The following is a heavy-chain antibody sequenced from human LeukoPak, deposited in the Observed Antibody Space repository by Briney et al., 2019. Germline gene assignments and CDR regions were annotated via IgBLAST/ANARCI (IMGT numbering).Heavy chain of an antibody. D-gene: IGHD4-23*01. Sequence: ASVKVSCKASGYTFTGYYTHWVRQAPGQGLEWMGWINPNSGGTNYAQKFQGRVTMTRDTSTSTAYMELSRLRSDDTAVYYCARLFGGGNSAHYYYMDVWGKGTTVTVSS. CDR1: GYTFTGYY. V-gene: IGHV1-2*02. CDR2: INPNSGGT. J-gene: IGHJ6*03. CDR3: ARLFGGGNSAHYYYMDV.